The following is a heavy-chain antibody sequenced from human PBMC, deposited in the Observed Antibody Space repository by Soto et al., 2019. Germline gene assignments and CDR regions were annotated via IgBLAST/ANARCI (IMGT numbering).Heavy chain of an antibody. CDR2: ICAYNGNT. Sequence: GASVKVSCKASGYTFTSYGISWVRQAPGQGLEWRGWICAYNGNTNYAQKLQSRVTMTTDPSTSTAYMELRSLRSADTAVYYCASSTPPTDDIVVVPAAIVYGAFDICGQGTMVSVSS. CDR1: GYTFTSYG. D-gene: IGHD2-2*02. V-gene: IGHV1-18*01. CDR3: ASSTPPTDDIVVVPAAIVYGAFDI. J-gene: IGHJ3*02.